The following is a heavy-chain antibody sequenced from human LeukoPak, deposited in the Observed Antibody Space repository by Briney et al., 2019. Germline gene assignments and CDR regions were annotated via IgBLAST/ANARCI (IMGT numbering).Heavy chain of an antibody. CDR2: IRSKTDGGTT. CDR3: VGSFLGH. CDR1: GLTFSNTW. J-gene: IGHJ4*02. D-gene: IGHD3-10*01. V-gene: IGHV3-15*01. Sequence: GGSLRLSCAAPGLTFSNTWVTWVRQAPGKGLEWVGLIRSKTDGGTTDYTTPVKGRFTISRDDSKNTLYLQMNSLRTEDTAVYYCVGSFLGHWGQGTLVTVSS.